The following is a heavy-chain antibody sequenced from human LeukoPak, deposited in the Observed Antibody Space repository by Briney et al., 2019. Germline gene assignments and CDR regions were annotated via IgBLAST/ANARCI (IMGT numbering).Heavy chain of an antibody. Sequence: GGSLRLSCAASGFTFSTYSMNWVRQAPGKGLEWVAVISYDGSNKYYADSVKGRFTISRDNSKNTLYLQMNSLRAEDTAVYYCARDWGFDYWGQGTLVTVSS. V-gene: IGHV3-30*03. D-gene: IGHD3-16*01. CDR3: ARDWGFDY. J-gene: IGHJ4*02. CDR2: ISYDGSNK. CDR1: GFTFSTYS.